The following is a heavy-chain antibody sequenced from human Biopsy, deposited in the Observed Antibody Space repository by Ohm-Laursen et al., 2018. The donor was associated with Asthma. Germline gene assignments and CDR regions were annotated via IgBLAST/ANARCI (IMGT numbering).Heavy chain of an antibody. D-gene: IGHD6-6*01. CDR2: IYYSGST. Sequence: TLSLTCSVSGGSIGAGDYYWSWIRQPPGKGLEWIGYIYYSGSTPHNPSLTSRLNISVDTSKNQFSLKLTSVTAADTAVYYCARASLAARANWFDPWGQGTLVTVSS. J-gene: IGHJ5*02. V-gene: IGHV4-30-4*01. CDR3: ARASLAARANWFDP. CDR1: GGSIGAGDYY.